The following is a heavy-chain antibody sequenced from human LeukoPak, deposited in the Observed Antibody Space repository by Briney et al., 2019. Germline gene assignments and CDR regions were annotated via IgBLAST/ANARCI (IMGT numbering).Heavy chain of an antibody. CDR2: ISSSSSYI. J-gene: IGHJ3*02. V-gene: IGHV3-21*01. D-gene: IGHD6-13*01. CDR1: GFTFSSYS. CDR3: ARVRSSSWADAFDI. Sequence: PGGSLRLSCAASGFTFSSYSMNWVRQAPGKGLEWVSSISSSSSYIYYADSVKGRFTISRDNAKNSLYLQMNSLRAEDTAVYYCARVRSSSWADAFDIWGQGTMDTVSS.